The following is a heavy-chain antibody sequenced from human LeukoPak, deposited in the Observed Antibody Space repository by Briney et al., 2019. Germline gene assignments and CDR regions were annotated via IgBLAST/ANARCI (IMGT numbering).Heavy chain of an antibody. CDR1: GFTFSSYS. V-gene: IGHV3-48*01. Sequence: GGSLRLSCAASGFTFSSYSMNWVRQAPGKGLEWVSYISSSSSTIYYADSVKGRFTISRDNAKNSLYLQMNSLRAEDTAVYYCARTPEHDFWSGYYQSEYFDYWGQGTLVTVSS. CDR3: ARTPEHDFWSGYYQSEYFDY. D-gene: IGHD3-3*01. J-gene: IGHJ4*02. CDR2: ISSSSSTI.